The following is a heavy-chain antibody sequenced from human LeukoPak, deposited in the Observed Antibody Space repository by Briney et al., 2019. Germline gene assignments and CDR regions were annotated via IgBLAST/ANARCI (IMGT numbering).Heavy chain of an antibody. J-gene: IGHJ6*03. CDR2: INHDGST. Sequence: SETLTLSCAVSGVSFSAYYWSWIRQPPGKGLEWVGEINHDGSTNYNPSLKSRVTISVATSKNQFSRKLSSLTAADTAVYYCARGHYYDNSGSYYYMDGWGKGTTVTISS. V-gene: IGHV4-34*01. D-gene: IGHD3-10*01. CDR3: ARGHYYDNSGSYYYMDG. CDR1: GVSFSAYY.